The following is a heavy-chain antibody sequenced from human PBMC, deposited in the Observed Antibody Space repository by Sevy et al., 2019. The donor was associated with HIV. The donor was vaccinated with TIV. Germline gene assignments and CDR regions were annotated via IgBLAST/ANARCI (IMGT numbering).Heavy chain of an antibody. CDR2: ISAYNGNT. Sequence: ASVKVSCKASGYTFTSYGISWVRQAPGQGLEWMGWISAYNGNTNYAQKLQGRVTMTTDTSTSTAYMELRSLRSDDTAVYYCARSGDIVVVPAAMGGGYYYYGMDVWGQGTTVTVSS. D-gene: IGHD2-2*01. CDR3: ARSGDIVVVPAAMGGGYYYYGMDV. J-gene: IGHJ6*02. CDR1: GYTFTSYG. V-gene: IGHV1-18*01.